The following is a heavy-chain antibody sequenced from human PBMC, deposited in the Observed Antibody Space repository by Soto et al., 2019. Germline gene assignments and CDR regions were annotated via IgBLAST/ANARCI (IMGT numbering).Heavy chain of an antibody. CDR2: ISYSGAT. J-gene: IGHJ4*02. CDR3: ARLEGLATISYYFDF. CDR1: GGSISSYY. Sequence: SETLSLTCTVSGGSISSYYWSWIRQPPGKGLEWIGNISYSGATNYNPSLQTRVTISLDKSKSQFSLKLNSVTAADSAVYFCARLEGLATISYYFDFWGPGALVTVSS. D-gene: IGHD3-9*01. V-gene: IGHV4-59*08.